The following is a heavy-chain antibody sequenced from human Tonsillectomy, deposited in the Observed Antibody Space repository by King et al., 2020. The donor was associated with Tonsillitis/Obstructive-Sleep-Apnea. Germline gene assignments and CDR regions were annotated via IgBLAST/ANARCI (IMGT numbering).Heavy chain of an antibody. CDR1: GGSVRSVHYF. J-gene: IGHJ4*02. V-gene: IGHV4-61*03. CDR2: VYDSGRT. D-gene: IGHD5-24*01. Sequence: MQLQESGPGLVKPSETLSLTCSVSGGSVRSVHYFWNWIRQPPGKGLEWLGYVYDSGRTDYNPSLKSRLTLSMDVSKNLFSLKMTSMTAADTAIYYCARARRRDGYNGIDFWGQGTLVTVSS. CDR3: ARARRRDGYNGIDF.